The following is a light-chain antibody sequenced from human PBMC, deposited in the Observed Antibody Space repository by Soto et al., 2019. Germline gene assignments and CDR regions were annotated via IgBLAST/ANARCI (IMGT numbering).Light chain of an antibody. CDR3: QTWGTGIYV. CDR1: SGHSSYA. V-gene: IGLV4-69*01. Sequence: QPVLTQSPSASASLGASVKLTCTLSSGHSSYAIAWHQQQTEKGPRYLMKLNSDGSHSKGAGIPDRFSGSSSGAERYLTISSLQSEDEADYYCQTWGTGIYVFGTGPKLTVL. CDR2: LNSDGSH. J-gene: IGLJ1*01.